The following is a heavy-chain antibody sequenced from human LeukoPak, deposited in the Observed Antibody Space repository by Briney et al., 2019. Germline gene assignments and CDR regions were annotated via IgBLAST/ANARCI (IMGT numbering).Heavy chain of an antibody. Sequence: KTSQTLSLTCTVSGGSISSGSYYWSWIRQPAGKGLEWIGRIYPSGTTNYNPSLKSRVTISVDTSKNQFSLKLRSVTAADQAVYYCARGQEVVAENYFDYWGQGTLVTVSS. D-gene: IGHD5-12*01. CDR3: ARGQEVVAENYFDY. J-gene: IGHJ4*02. CDR1: GGSISSGSYY. V-gene: IGHV4-61*02. CDR2: IYPSGTT.